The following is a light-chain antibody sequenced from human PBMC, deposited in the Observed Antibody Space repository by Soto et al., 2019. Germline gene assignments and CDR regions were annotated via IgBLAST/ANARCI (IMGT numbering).Light chain of an antibody. CDR3: QQYNNWPPLYT. V-gene: IGKV3-15*01. CDR2: GAS. CDR1: ESVSNK. Sequence: ETVMTQSPATLSVSPGERATLSCRASESVSNKLAWYQQKPGQAPRLLTYGASTRATDIPARFSGSGSGTEFTLTISSLQSEDFAVYYCQQYNNWPPLYTFGQGTKLEIK. J-gene: IGKJ2*01.